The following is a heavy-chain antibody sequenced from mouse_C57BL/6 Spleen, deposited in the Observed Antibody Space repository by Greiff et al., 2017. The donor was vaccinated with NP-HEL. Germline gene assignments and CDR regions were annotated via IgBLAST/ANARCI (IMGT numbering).Heavy chain of an antibody. CDR2: IWRGGST. J-gene: IGHJ1*03. CDR1: GFSLTSYG. CDR3: AKNKFYGSSHRYFDV. Sequence: VQGVESGPGLVQPSQSLSITCTVSGFSLTSYGVHWVRQSPGKGLEWLGVIWRGGSTDYNAAFMSRLSITKDNSKSQVFFKMNSLQADDTAIYYCAKNKFYGSSHRYFDVWGTGTTVTVSS. D-gene: IGHD1-1*01. V-gene: IGHV2-5*01.